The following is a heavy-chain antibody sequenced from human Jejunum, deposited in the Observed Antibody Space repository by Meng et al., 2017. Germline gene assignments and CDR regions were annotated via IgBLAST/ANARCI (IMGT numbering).Heavy chain of an antibody. J-gene: IGHJ4*02. Sequence: QVHLQESGPGLEKASETLSRTCTVPGGAIFNNYWSWIRQPPGKGLEWIGYIHHSGGTNYNPSLKSRVAISVDTSKNQFSLKVTSVTSADTAVYYCARLVRWGQLGQLYYLDYWGQGTLVTVSS. CDR2: IHHSGGT. CDR3: ARLVRWGQLGQLYYLDY. D-gene: IGHD1/OR15-1a*01. CDR1: GGAIFNNY. V-gene: IGHV4-59*08.